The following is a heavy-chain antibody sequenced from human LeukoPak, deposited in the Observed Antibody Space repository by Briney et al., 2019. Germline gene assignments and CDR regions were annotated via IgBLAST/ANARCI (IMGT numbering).Heavy chain of an antibody. D-gene: IGHD5-18*01. J-gene: IGHJ4*02. Sequence: GGSLRLSCAASGFTFSSYAMSWVRQAPGKGLEWVAVISYDGSNKYYADSVKGRFTISRDNSKNTLYLQMNSLRAEDTAVYYCARDQVLDTAMVLLPSYWGQGTLVTVSS. V-gene: IGHV3-30*04. CDR1: GFTFSSYA. CDR2: ISYDGSNK. CDR3: ARDQVLDTAMVLLPSY.